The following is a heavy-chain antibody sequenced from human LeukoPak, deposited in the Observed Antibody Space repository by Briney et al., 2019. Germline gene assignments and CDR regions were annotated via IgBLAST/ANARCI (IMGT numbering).Heavy chain of an antibody. CDR1: GFTFSSNW. CDR2: LNGDGSTT. Sequence: QSGGSLRLSCAASGFTFSSNWLHWVRHGPGHGLVWVSRLNGDGSTTHYADSVKGRFTISRDNAKNTLYLQMNSWRAEDTAVYYCARVMVRGQRHMDVWGKGTTVTVSS. D-gene: IGHD6-25*01. CDR3: ARVMVRGQRHMDV. J-gene: IGHJ6*03. V-gene: IGHV3-74*01.